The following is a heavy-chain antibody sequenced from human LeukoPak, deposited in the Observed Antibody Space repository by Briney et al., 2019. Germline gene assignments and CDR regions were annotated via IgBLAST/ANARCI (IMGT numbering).Heavy chain of an antibody. CDR3: ARDLSISIADP. Sequence: LSLSCAASGFTFSDYYMSWIRQAPGKGLEWVSYISSSGSTIYYADSVKGRFTISRDNAKNSLYLQMNSLRAEDTAVYYCARDLSISIADPWGQGTLVTVSS. D-gene: IGHD6-6*01. J-gene: IGHJ5*02. V-gene: IGHV3-11*04. CDR1: GFTFSDYY. CDR2: ISSSGSTI.